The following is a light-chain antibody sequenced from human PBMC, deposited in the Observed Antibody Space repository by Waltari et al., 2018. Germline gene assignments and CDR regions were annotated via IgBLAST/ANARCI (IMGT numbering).Light chain of an antibody. CDR2: KAS. J-gene: IGKJ2*01. Sequence: DIQMTQSPSTLAASVGDRVIITCRASQSISSWLAWYQQKPGKAPKVLIYKASSLESGVPSRFSGRGSGTEFTLTISSLQPDDFGSYYCQQYNSYPYTFGQGTKLEIK. V-gene: IGKV1-5*03. CDR3: QQYNSYPYT. CDR1: QSISSW.